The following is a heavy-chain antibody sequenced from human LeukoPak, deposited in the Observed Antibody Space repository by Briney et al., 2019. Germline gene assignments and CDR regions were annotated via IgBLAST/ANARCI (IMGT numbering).Heavy chain of an antibody. CDR1: GGSISSYY. CDR2: IYTSGTT. J-gene: IGHJ5*02. V-gene: IGHV4-4*09. Sequence: SETLSRTCTISGGSISSYYWSWIRQPPGKGLEWIGYIYTSGTTNYNPSLRSRVTISVDTSKKLFSLRLSSVTAADTAVYYCARQCYRDYWFDPWGQGTLVIVSS. D-gene: IGHD4-17*01. CDR3: ARQCYRDYWFDP.